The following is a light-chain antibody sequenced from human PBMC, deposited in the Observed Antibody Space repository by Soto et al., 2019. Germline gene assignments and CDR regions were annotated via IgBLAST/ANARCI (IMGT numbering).Light chain of an antibody. Sequence: QSALTQPASVSGSPGQSITISCTGTSSDVGGYNYVSWYQQHPGKAPKLMVYEVSNRPSGVSNRFSGSKSGNTASLTISGLQAEDEADYYFISFTSSSTFVFGTGPKVTVL. CDR2: EVS. J-gene: IGLJ1*01. CDR1: SSDVGGYNY. CDR3: ISFTSSSTFV. V-gene: IGLV2-14*01.